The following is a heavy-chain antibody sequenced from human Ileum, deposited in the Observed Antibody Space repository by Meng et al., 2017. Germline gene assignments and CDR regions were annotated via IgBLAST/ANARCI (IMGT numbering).Heavy chain of an antibody. CDR3: ATDHYYGSGSHISYYYAMDV. CDR2: IWYDGNNK. V-gene: IGHV3-33*01. CDR1: GFSFSNYG. Sequence: SLKFSCAASGFSFSNYGRHWVRPAPGKGREWVAVIWYDGNNKYYADSVKGRFTISSDNSKNTLYLEMNTLRAEDTALYYFATDHYYGSGSHISYYYAMDVWGQGTTVTVSS. J-gene: IGHJ6*02. D-gene: IGHD3-10*01.